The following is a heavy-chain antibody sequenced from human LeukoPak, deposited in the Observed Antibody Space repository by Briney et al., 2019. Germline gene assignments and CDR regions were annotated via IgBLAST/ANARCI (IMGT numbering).Heavy chain of an antibody. Sequence: PSETLSLTCTVSGGSIGSHYWNRILQPAGAGKELNGSVYYSGSTNYTPSLKSRVTISVDASKNQFSVKLSSVTAADTAVYYCAGRLWRRDGYNLSAFDIWGQGTMVTVSS. CDR1: GGSIGSHY. V-gene: IGHV4-59*11. CDR3: AGRLWRRDGYNLSAFDI. J-gene: IGHJ3*02. D-gene: IGHD5-24*01. CDR2: VYYSGST.